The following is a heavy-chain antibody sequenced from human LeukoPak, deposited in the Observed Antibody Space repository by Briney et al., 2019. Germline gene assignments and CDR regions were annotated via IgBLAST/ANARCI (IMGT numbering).Heavy chain of an antibody. J-gene: IGHJ4*02. Sequence: PGGSLRLSCAASGFTFSTNAMSWVRQAPGKGLEWVSATSGSGDRTYYADSVKGRFTISRDNSKNTLYLQMNSLRAEDTAVYYCAKLGLSVRGVIGYWGQGTLVTVSS. D-gene: IGHD3-10*01. CDR3: AKLGLSVRGVIGY. V-gene: IGHV3-23*01. CDR1: GFTFSTNA. CDR2: TSGSGDRT.